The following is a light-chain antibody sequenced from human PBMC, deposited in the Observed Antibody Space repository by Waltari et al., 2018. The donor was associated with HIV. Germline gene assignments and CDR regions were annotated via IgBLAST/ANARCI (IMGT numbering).Light chain of an antibody. CDR1: SSDVGGYNY. V-gene: IGLV2-8*01. Sequence: QSALTQPPSASGSPGQSVTISCTGNSSDVGGYNYVSWYQQHPGKAPKLMIYEVTKRPSGVPDRFSGAKSGNTDSLTVSGLQAEDEADYYCSSYAGSNNLLFGGGTKLTVL. CDR2: EVT. J-gene: IGLJ2*01. CDR3: SSYAGSNNLL.